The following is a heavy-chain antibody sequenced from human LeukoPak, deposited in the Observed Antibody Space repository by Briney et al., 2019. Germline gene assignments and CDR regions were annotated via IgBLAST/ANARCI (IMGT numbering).Heavy chain of an antibody. J-gene: IGHJ5*02. CDR2: INPNSGGT. D-gene: IGHD2-2*01. CDR1: GYTFTGYY. CDR3: ARPPNQRYCSSTSCYGWFDP. Sequence: ASVKVSCKASGYTFTGYYMHWVRQAPGQGLEWMGWINPNSGGTNYAQKFQGRVTMTRDTSISTAYMELSRLRSDDTAVYYCARPPNQRYCSSTSCYGWFDPWGQGTLVTVSS. V-gene: IGHV1-2*02.